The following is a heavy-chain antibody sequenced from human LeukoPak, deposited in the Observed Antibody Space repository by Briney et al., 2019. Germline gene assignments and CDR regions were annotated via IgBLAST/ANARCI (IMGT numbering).Heavy chain of an antibody. J-gene: IGHJ5*02. V-gene: IGHV4-39*07. D-gene: IGHD4-17*01. Sequence: PSETLSLTCTVSGASISSGDYYWGWIRQPPGKGLEWIGSIYYSGSTYYNPSLKSRVTISVDTSKNQFSLKLSSVTAADTAVYYCARDPFTTVPFDPWGQGTLVTVSS. CDR3: ARDPFTTVPFDP. CDR1: GASISSGDYY. CDR2: IYYSGST.